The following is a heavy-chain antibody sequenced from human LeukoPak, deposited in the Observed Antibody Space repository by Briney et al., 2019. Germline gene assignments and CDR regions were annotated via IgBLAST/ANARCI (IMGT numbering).Heavy chain of an antibody. CDR2: IWYDGSNK. D-gene: IGHD3-22*01. Sequence: GGSLRLSCAVSGFTFSSYGMHWVRQAPGKGLEWVAVIWYDGSNKYYADSVKGRFTISRDNSKNTLYLQMNSLRAEDTAVYYCARVFHYDSSGVDYWGQGTLVTVSS. J-gene: IGHJ4*02. CDR3: ARVFHYDSSGVDY. CDR1: GFTFSSYG. V-gene: IGHV3-33*01.